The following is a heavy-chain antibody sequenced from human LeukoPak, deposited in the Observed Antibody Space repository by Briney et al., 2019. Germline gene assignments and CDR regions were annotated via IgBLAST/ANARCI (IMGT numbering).Heavy chain of an antibody. CDR3: AREIIAKSVAQCDYFDY. CDR1: GGSFSGYY. V-gene: IGHV4-34*01. D-gene: IGHD2/OR15-2a*01. CDR2: INHSGST. Sequence: PSETLSLTCAVYGGSFSGYYWSWIRQPPGKGLEWIGEINHSGSTNYNPSLKSRVTISVDTSKNQFSLKLSSVTAADTAVYYCAREIIAKSVAQCDYFDYWGQGTLVTVSS. J-gene: IGHJ4*02.